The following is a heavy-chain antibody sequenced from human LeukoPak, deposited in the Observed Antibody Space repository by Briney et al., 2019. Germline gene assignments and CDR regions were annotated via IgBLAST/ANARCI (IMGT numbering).Heavy chain of an antibody. V-gene: IGHV3-7*01. CDR1: GFTFSSYW. Sequence: PGGSLRLSCAASGFTFSSYWMSWVRQAPGKGLEWVANIKQDGSEKYYVDSVKGRFTISRDNAKNSLYLQMNSLGAEDTAVYYCARGKEYFDWLLRAYYFDYWGQGTLVTVSS. D-gene: IGHD3-9*01. CDR3: ARGKEYFDWLLRAYYFDY. J-gene: IGHJ4*02. CDR2: IKQDGSEK.